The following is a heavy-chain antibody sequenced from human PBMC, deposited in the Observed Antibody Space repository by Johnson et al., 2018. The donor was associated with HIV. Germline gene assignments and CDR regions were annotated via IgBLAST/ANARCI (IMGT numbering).Heavy chain of an antibody. D-gene: IGHD5-18*01. CDR2: ISGGST. CDR1: GFTVSSNE. J-gene: IGHJ3*02. Sequence: VQLVESRGVLVQPGGSLRLSCAASGFTVSSNEMSWVRQAPGKGLEWVSSISGGSTYYADSRKGRFTISRDDSKNTLYLQMNSLKTEDTAVYYCTTAPTTWIQVWSLGAFDIWGQGTMVTVSS. CDR3: TTAPTTWIQVWSLGAFDI. V-gene: IGHV3-38-3*01.